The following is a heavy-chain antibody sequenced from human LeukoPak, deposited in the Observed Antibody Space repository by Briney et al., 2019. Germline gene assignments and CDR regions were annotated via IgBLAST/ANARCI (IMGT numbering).Heavy chain of an antibody. CDR2: ISSSSSYI. CDR1: GFTFSSYS. CDR3: ARGYYDSSGYFEY. J-gene: IGHJ4*02. Sequence: PGGSLRLSCAASGFTFSSYSMNWVRQAPGKGLEWVSSISSSSSYIYYADSVKGRFTISRDNVKNSLYLQMNSLRAEDTAVYYCARGYYDSSGYFEYWGQGTLVTVSS. D-gene: IGHD3-22*01. V-gene: IGHV3-21*01.